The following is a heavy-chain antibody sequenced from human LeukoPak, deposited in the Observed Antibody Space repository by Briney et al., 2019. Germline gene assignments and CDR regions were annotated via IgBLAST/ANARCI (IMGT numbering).Heavy chain of an antibody. J-gene: IGHJ4*02. CDR1: GFIFSSVW. CDR3: ARMTPPFNY. V-gene: IGHV3-7*01. CDR2: IRQDGNEK. Sequence: GGSLRLSCAASGFIFSSVWMSWDRQAPGKGLEWVANIRQDGNEKYYVDSVKGRFTISRDNAKNSLYLQMNSLRAEDTAVYYCARMTPPFNYWGQGTLVTVSS.